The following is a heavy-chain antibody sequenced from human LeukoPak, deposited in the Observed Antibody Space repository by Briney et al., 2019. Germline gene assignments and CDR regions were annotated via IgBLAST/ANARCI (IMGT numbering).Heavy chain of an antibody. CDR2: ITSNGGSA. CDR3: VIVRGYFDSSGSDY. J-gene: IGHJ4*02. V-gene: IGHV3-64D*06. D-gene: IGHD3-9*01. CDR1: GFTFSSYT. Sequence: GGSLRLSCSASGFTFSSYTIHWVRQAPGKGLEFVSAITSNGGSAYYADSVKGRFTISRDNSKNTVYLQMSSLRAEDAAVYYCVIVRGYFDSSGSDYWGQGTLVTVSS.